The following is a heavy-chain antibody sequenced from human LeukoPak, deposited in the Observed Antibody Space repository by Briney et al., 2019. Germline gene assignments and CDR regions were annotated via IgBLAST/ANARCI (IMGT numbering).Heavy chain of an antibody. D-gene: IGHD3-10*01. CDR1: GGSISSYY. J-gene: IGHJ4*02. CDR3: ARANDLLLWFGELTD. V-gene: IGHV4-59*01. CDR2: IYYSGST. Sequence: PSETLSLTCTVSGGSISSYYWSWIRQPPGKGLEWIGYIYYSGSTNYNPSLKSRVTISVDTSKNQLSLKLSSVTAADTAVYYCARANDLLLWFGELTDWGQGTLVTVSS.